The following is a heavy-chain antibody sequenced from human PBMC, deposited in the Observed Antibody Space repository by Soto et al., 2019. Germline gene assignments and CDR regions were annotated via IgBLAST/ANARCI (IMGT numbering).Heavy chain of an antibody. V-gene: IGHV1-69*01. CDR3: AGSPEWSYALSQLVITTFGFF. CDR2: IIPVFGAT. CDR1: GGTFNRFA. D-gene: IGHD3-22*01. J-gene: IGHJ4*02. Sequence: QVQIVQSGAEVKKPASSVIVCCKASGGTFNRFAFSWVRQAPAQGLEWMGGIIPVFGATTYAQNFQDRVSITADASTSTAYMELSSLRSEDTAVYYCAGSPEWSYALSQLVITTFGFFCGPGTLVTVSP.